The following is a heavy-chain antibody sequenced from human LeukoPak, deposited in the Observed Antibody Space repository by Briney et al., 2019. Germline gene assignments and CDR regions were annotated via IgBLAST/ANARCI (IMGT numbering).Heavy chain of an antibody. V-gene: IGHV4-59*01. Sequence: SETLSLTCTVSGGSISSYYWSWIRQPPGKGLEWIGYIYYSGSTEYKPSLKSRVTISVDTSKNQFSLKLSSVTAADTAVYYCARGRFLDAFGIWGQGTMVTVSS. CDR1: GGSISSYY. CDR3: ARGRFLDAFGI. J-gene: IGHJ3*02. D-gene: IGHD3-3*01. CDR2: IYYSGST.